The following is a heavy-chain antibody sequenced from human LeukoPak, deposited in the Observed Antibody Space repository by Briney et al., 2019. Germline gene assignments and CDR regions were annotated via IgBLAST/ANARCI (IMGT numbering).Heavy chain of an antibody. CDR2: ITADGGST. CDR1: GFTFRSYA. CDR3: ARVHSSGWYNWFDP. J-gene: IGHJ5*02. Sequence: GGSLRLSCAVSGFTFRSYAMNWVRQAPGKGLEWVAAITADGGSTHYTTSVKGRFIISRDTPKNTLSLQMNNLRAEDTAVYFCARVHSSGWYNWFDPWGQGTLVTVSS. V-gene: IGHV3-23*01. D-gene: IGHD6-19*01.